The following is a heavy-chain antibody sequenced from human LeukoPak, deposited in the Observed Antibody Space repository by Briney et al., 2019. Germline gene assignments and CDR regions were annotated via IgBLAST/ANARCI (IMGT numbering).Heavy chain of an antibody. Sequence: SETLSLTCTVSGGSISSYYWSWIRQPPGKGLEWIGYIFYSGRPDYNPSLKSRATISVDTSKNQFSLKLSSVTAADTAVYYCARGTGDSCKDWGLGTLVTVSS. V-gene: IGHV4-59*01. CDR3: ARGTGDSCKD. CDR2: IFYSGRP. CDR1: GGSISSYY. D-gene: IGHD3-22*01. J-gene: IGHJ4*02.